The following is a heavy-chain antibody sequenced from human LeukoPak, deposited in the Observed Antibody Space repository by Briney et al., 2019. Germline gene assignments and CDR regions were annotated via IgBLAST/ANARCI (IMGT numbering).Heavy chain of an antibody. V-gene: IGHV3-74*01. J-gene: IGHJ3*02. CDR3: AREVEYSSSWEPYQNDAFDI. CDR1: GFTFSNYW. D-gene: IGHD6-13*01. CDR2: INTDGSST. Sequence: GGSLRLSCAASGFTFSNYWMNWVRQAPGKGLVWVSRINTDGSSTSYADSVKGRFTISRDNAKNSLYLQMNSLRAEDTALYYCAREVEYSSSWEPYQNDAFDIWGQGTMVTVSS.